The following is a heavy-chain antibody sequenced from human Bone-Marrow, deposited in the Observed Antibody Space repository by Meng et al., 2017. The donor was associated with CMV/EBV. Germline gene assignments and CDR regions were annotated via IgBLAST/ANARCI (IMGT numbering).Heavy chain of an antibody. CDR2: IIPIFGTA. CDR3: ASANYCSSTSCYNS. CDR1: GGTFSSYA. D-gene: IGHD2-2*01. J-gene: IGHJ4*02. Sequence: SVKVSCKASGGTFSSYAISWVRQAPGQGLEWMGGIIPIFGTANYAQKFQGRVTITTDETTSTAYMELSSLRSEDTAVYYCASANYCSSTSCYNSWGQGTLVTVSS. V-gene: IGHV1-69*05.